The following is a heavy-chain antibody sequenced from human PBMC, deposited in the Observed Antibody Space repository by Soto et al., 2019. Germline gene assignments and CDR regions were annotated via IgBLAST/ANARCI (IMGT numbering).Heavy chain of an antibody. V-gene: IGHV4-30-2*03. J-gene: IGHJ4*02. CDR1: GGSISSGNFS. Sequence: SETLSLTCTVSGGSISSGNFSWTWIRQPPEKGLEWIANIFYSGSTFYNSTLKSRLIISVDTSKSQFSLKLKSVTAADTAVYYCVRFWPLPYSDALTDYTDAFDYWGQGTLVTVSS. CDR3: VRFWPLPYSDALTDYTDAFDY. CDR2: IFYSGST. D-gene: IGHD3-9*01.